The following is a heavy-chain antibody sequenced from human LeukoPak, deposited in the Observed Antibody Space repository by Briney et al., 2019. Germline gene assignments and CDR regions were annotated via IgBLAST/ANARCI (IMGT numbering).Heavy chain of an antibody. Sequence: AGGSLRLSCIASGFTFSNYWMSWVRQAPGKGLEWVASIKEGGSDKYYVDSVKGRFTISRDNTKNSLFVQMSSLRAEDTAVYYCARLKDAVTIFDCWGQGILVTVSS. V-gene: IGHV3-7*01. CDR1: GFTFSNYW. J-gene: IGHJ5*01. D-gene: IGHD4-17*01. CDR2: IKEGGSDK. CDR3: ARLKDAVTIFDC.